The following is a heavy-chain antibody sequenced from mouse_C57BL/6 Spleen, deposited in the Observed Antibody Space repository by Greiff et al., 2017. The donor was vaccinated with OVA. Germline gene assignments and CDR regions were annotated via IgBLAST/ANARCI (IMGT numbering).Heavy chain of an antibody. J-gene: IGHJ4*01. CDR1: GFTFSDYG. Sequence: EVHLVESGGGLVKPGGSLKLSCAASGFTFSDYGMHWVRQAPEKGLAWVAYISSGSSTIYYADTVKGRFTISRDNAKNTLFLQMTSLRSEDTAMYYCAKGDYDVDYYAMDYWGQGTSVTVSS. V-gene: IGHV5-17*01. CDR2: ISSGSSTI. D-gene: IGHD2-4*01. CDR3: AKGDYDVDYYAMDY.